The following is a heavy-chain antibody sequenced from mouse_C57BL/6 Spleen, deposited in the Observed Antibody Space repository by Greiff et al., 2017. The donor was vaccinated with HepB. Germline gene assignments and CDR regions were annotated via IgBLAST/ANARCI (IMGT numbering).Heavy chain of an antibody. Sequence: QVQLQQPGAELVKPGASVKLSCKASGYTFTSYWMHWVKQRPGQGLEWIGMIHPNSGSTNYNEKFKSKATLTVDKSSSTAYMQLSSLTSEDSAVYYCARNYYGSSSNAMDYWGQGTSVTVSS. D-gene: IGHD1-1*01. CDR2: IHPNSGST. CDR3: ARNYYGSSSNAMDY. V-gene: IGHV1-64*01. J-gene: IGHJ4*01. CDR1: GYTFTSYW.